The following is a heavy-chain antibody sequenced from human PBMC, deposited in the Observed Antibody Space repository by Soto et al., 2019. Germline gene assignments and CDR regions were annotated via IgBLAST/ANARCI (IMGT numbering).Heavy chain of an antibody. Sequence: ASVKVSCKASGFTFTSSAVQWVRQARGQRLEWIGWIVVGSGNTNYAQKFQERVTITRDMSTSTAYMELSSLRSEDTAVYYCAAWETMIVVDNWFDPWGQGTLVTVSS. CDR1: GFTFTSSA. D-gene: IGHD3-22*01. J-gene: IGHJ5*02. CDR3: AAWETMIVVDNWFDP. V-gene: IGHV1-58*01. CDR2: IVVGSGNT.